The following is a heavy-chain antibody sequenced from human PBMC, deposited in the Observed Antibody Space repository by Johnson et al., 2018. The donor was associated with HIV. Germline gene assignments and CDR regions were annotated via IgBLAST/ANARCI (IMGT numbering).Heavy chain of an antibody. Sequence: QVQLVESGGGLVQPGGSLRLSCAASGFTFSDYYMHWIRQAPGKGLEWVPYISSSGSTTYYADSLKGRFTISRDNAKNTLYLEMKSLRVDDTAVYYCVRDDYAFHIWGQGTMVTVSS. V-gene: IGHV3-11*04. D-gene: IGHD2-21*02. CDR3: VRDDYAFHI. J-gene: IGHJ3*02. CDR1: GFTFSDYY. CDR2: ISSSGSTT.